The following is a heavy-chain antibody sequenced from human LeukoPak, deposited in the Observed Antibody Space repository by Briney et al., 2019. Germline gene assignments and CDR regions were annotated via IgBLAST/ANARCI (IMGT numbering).Heavy chain of an antibody. J-gene: IGHJ6*03. D-gene: IGHD6-13*01. CDR2: INWNGGST. V-gene: IGHV3-20*04. CDR1: GFTFDDYG. Sequence: GGSLRLSCAASGFTFDDYGMSWVRQAPGKGLEWVSGINWNGGSTGYADSVKGRFTISRDNAKNSLYLQMNSLRAEDTAVYYCARVAAPSWYRFNDYYYYMDVWGKGTTVTISS. CDR3: ARVAAPSWYRFNDYYYYMDV.